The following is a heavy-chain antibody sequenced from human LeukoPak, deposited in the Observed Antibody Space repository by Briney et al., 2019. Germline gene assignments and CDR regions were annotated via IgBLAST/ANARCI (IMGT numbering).Heavy chain of an antibody. J-gene: IGHJ4*02. V-gene: IGHV1-69*01. Sequence: GSSVKVSCKASGGTFSSYAISWVRQAPGQGLEWMGGIIPIFGTENYAQKFQGRVTITADESTSTAYMELSSLRSEDTAVYYCARDRYYYDSSGYYPFWYWGQGTLVTVSS. CDR2: IIPIFGTE. CDR3: ARDRYYYDSSGYYPFWY. CDR1: GGTFSSYA. D-gene: IGHD3-22*01.